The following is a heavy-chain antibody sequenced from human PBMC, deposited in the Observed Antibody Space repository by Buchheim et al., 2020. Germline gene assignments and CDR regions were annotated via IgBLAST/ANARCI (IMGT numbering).Heavy chain of an antibody. J-gene: IGHJ4*01. CDR1: GGSISSYY. Sequence: QVQLQESGPGLVKPSETLSLTCTVSGGSISSYYWSWIRQPPGKGLEWIGYIYHSGSTNYIPSLKSRVTISLATAKNQFYLKLSSVTAADTAVYYCARDIDYWGQGTL. CDR2: IYHSGST. CDR3: ARDIDY. V-gene: IGHV4-59*01.